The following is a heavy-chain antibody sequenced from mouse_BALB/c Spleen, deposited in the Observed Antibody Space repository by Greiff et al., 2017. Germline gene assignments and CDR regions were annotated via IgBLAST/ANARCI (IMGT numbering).Heavy chain of an antibody. D-gene: IGHD2-1*01. CDR3: ARRGYGNYFYAMDY. CDR2: INPDSSTI. J-gene: IGHJ4*01. V-gene: IGHV4-1*02. CDR1: GFDFSRYW. Sequence: EVMLVESGGGLVQPGGSLKLSCAASGFDFSRYWMSWVRQAPGKGLEWIGEINPDSSTINYTPSLKDKFIISRDNAKNTLYLQMSKVRSEDTALYYCARRGYGNYFYAMDYWGQGTSVTVSS.